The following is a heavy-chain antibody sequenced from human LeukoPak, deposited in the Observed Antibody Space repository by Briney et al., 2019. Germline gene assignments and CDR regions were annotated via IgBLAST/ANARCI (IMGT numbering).Heavy chain of an antibody. Sequence: SETLSLTCAVYGGSFSGYYWSWIRQPPGKGLEWIGEFNHSGSTNYNPSLKSRVTISVDTSKNQFSPKLSSVTAADTAVYYCARRRRVPAANYYMDVWGKGTTVTVSS. J-gene: IGHJ6*03. CDR3: ARRRRVPAANYYMDV. CDR2: FNHSGST. D-gene: IGHD2-2*01. V-gene: IGHV4-34*01. CDR1: GGSFSGYY.